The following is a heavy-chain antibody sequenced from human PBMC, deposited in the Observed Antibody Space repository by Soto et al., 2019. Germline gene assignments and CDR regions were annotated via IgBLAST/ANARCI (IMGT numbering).Heavy chain of an antibody. CDR3: AKGGEWGWRSAFDI. CDR1: GGSISSSNW. Sequence: PSETLSLTCAVSGGSISSSNWWSWVRQPPGKGLEWIGEIYHSGSTNYNPSLKSRVTISVDKSKNQFSLKLSSVTAADTAVYYCAKGGEWGWRSAFDIWGQVSMVPVS. CDR2: IYHSGST. D-gene: IGHD7-27*01. V-gene: IGHV4-4*02. J-gene: IGHJ3*02.